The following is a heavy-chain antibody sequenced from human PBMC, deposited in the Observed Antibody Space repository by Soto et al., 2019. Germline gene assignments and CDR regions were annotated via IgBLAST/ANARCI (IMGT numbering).Heavy chain of an antibody. D-gene: IGHD6-6*01. J-gene: IGHJ6*02. V-gene: IGHV3-11*01. Sequence: GSLRLSCAASGFTFSDYYMSWVRQAPGKGLEWVSYISSSGSTIYYADSVKGRFTISRDNAKNSLYLQMNSLRAEDTAVYYCASSDSSSSAYYYYGMDVWGQGTTVTVSS. CDR1: GFTFSDYY. CDR3: ASSDSSSSAYYYYGMDV. CDR2: ISSSGSTI.